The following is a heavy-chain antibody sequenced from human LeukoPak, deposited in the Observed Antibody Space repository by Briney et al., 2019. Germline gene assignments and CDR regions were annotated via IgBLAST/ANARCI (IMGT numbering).Heavy chain of an antibody. CDR1: GFAFSSYE. CDR3: AKTAYSSSWPEYFQH. CDR2: IRSTSNTI. D-gene: IGHD6-13*01. J-gene: IGHJ1*01. Sequence: PGGSLRLSCAASGFAFSSYEMNWVRQAPGKGLEWVSYIRSTSNTIYYADSVKGRFTISRDNAKNSLYLQMNSLRAEDTAVYYCAKTAYSSSWPEYFQHWGQGTLVTVSS. V-gene: IGHV3-48*03.